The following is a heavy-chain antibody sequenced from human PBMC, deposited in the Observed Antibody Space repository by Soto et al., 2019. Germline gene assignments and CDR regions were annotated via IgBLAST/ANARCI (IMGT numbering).Heavy chain of an antibody. CDR3: ARAPMVLSRSYFDS. CDR1: GGSISNFC. CDR2: ISYSGNT. J-gene: IGHJ4*02. V-gene: IGHV4-59*01. Sequence: SETLSLTCTVSGGSISNFCWSWIRQPPGKGLEWVGYISYSGNTNYNPSLKSRVSISVDSSKNQLSLNLTSVTAADTAVYYCARAPMVLSRSYFDSWGQGTPVTVSS. D-gene: IGHD2-8*01.